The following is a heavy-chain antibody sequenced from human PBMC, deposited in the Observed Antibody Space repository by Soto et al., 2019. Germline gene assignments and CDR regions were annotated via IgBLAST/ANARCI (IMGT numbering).Heavy chain of an antibody. V-gene: IGHV1-2*02. CDR2: INPSSGAT. Sequence: VASVKVSCKASGYTFTDYYMHWVRQAPGQGLEWMGWINPSSGATSYAQNFQGRVTMTRDTSISTSYMELSRLSSDDTAIYYCTRASAVAGGSSNSLPNDYWGQGTLVTVSS. J-gene: IGHJ4*02. CDR1: GYTFTDYY. D-gene: IGHD6-19*01. CDR3: TRASAVAGGSSNSLPNDY.